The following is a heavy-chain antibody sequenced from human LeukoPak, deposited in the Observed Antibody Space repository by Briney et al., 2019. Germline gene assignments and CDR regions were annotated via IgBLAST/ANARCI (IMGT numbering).Heavy chain of an antibody. D-gene: IGHD1-14*01. CDR3: ARPYADRRYFEY. J-gene: IGHJ4*02. Sequence: SETRSLTCSVSGGSISSGTWWRWVRHPPREGLERSGEIHHSGSTNYNPPLKRRVTTPLNKPKNQFSLILSSVNPADTSVYCCARPYADRRYFEYWGPGTLVTVSS. CDR1: GGSISSGTW. CDR2: IHHSGST. V-gene: IGHV4-4*01.